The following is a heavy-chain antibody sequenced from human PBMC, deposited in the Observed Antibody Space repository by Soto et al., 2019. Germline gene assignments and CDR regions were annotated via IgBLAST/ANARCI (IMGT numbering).Heavy chain of an antibody. V-gene: IGHV1-18*01. CDR1: GYTFTSYC. CDR3: ARDTYYYDSSGYYHA. CDR2: ISAYNGNT. Sequence: ASVKVSCKASGYTFTSYCISWVRQAPGQGLEWMGWISAYNGNTNYAQKLQGRVTMTTDTSTSTAYMELRSLRSDDTAVYYCARDTYYYDSSGYYHAWGQGTLVTVSS. D-gene: IGHD3-22*01. J-gene: IGHJ5*02.